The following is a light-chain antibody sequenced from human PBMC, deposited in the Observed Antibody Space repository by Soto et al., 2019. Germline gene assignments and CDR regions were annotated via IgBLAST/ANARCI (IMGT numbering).Light chain of an antibody. V-gene: IGLV1-40*01. Sequence: QSVLTQPPSVSAAPGQSVTISCTGSSSNLGAGYDVQWYQQIPGIAPKLVIYGNSNRPSGIPDRFSGSKSGTSASLAITGLQAEDEADYYCQSYDRRMSGSVVFGGGTKLTVL. CDR2: GNS. J-gene: IGLJ2*01. CDR3: QSYDRRMSGSVV. CDR1: SSNLGAGYD.